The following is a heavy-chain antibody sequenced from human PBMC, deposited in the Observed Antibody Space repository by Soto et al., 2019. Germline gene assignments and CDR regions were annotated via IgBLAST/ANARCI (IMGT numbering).Heavy chain of an antibody. Sequence: PSETLSLTCTVAGGSTSGSSYYWSLFRQPPGNGLEWIGNIGYRGNANRNPSLKSRLTLSADESNNKLSLSLSSVNAADTAVYYCARQGGSWTGYSLDYWGQGTMVTVSS. V-gene: IGHV4-39*01. D-gene: IGHD3-3*01. CDR1: GGSTSGSSYY. J-gene: IGHJ4*02. CDR2: IGYRGNA. CDR3: ARQGGSWTGYSLDY.